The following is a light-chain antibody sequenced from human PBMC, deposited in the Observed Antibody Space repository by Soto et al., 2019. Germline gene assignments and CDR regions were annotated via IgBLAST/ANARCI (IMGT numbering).Light chain of an antibody. Sequence: DIVMTQAPLSLPVTPGEPASISCRSSQSLLHSDGYNHLDWYLQKPGQSPQLLIYEASKRASGVPDSFSDSGSGTDFTLTISIVEAEDGGVYPCMQARHHPPTFGDGTKVEIK. J-gene: IGKJ4*01. V-gene: IGKV2-28*01. CDR1: QSLLHSDGYNH. CDR3: MQARHHPPT. CDR2: EAS.